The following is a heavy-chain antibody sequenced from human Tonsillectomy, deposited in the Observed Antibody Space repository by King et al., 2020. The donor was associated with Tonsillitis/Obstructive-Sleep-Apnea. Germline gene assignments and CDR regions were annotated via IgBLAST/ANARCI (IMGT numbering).Heavy chain of an antibody. J-gene: IGHJ4*02. V-gene: IGHV3-53*01. CDR1: GFTVSSNY. Sequence: VQLVESGGGLIQPGGSLRLSCAASGFTVSSNYMSWVRQAPGKGLEWVSLIYTGGITYYADSVKGRFTISRDNSKNTLYLQMNSLRAEDTAVYYCARGVVIIARSPFDYWGQGTLVTVSS. D-gene: IGHD3-3*01. CDR2: IYTGGIT. CDR3: ARGVVIIARSPFDY.